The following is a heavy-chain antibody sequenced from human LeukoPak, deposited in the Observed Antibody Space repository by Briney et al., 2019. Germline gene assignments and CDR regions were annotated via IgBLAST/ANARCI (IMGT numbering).Heavy chain of an antibody. D-gene: IGHD3-3*01. J-gene: IGHJ6*02. V-gene: IGHV3-33*01. CDR2: IWYDGSNK. CDR3: ARDLGRFLEWLQV. Sequence: GGSLRLSCAASGFTFSSYGMHWVRQAPGKGLEWVAVIWYDGSNKYYADSVKGRFTISRDNSKNTLYLQVNSLRAEDTAVYYCARDLGRFLEWLQVWGQGTTVTVSS. CDR1: GFTFSSYG.